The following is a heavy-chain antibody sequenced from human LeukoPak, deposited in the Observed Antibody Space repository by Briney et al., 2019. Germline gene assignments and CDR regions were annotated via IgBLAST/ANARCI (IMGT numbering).Heavy chain of an antibody. CDR1: GFTFSSYA. J-gene: IGHJ6*02. Sequence: GGSLRLSCAASGFTFSSYAMSWVRQAPGKGLEWVSAISGSGGSTYYADSVKGRFTISRDNSKNTLYLQMNSLRAEDTAVYYCAKEGHYYDSSGYYWGPRYYGMDVWGQGTTVTVSS. CDR3: AKEGHYYDSSGYYWGPRYYGMDV. CDR2: ISGSGGST. D-gene: IGHD3-22*01. V-gene: IGHV3-23*01.